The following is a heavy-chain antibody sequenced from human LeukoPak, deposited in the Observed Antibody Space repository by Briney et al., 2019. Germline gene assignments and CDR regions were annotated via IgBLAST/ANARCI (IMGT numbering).Heavy chain of an antibody. J-gene: IGHJ3*02. CDR1: GGSISGYY. V-gene: IGHV4-59*01. CDR2: IYYSGST. Sequence: SETLSLTCSVSGGSISGYYWTWIRQPPGKGLEWIGYIYYSGSTNYNPSLKSRVTLSVDTSKNQFSLKLNSVTAADTAVYFCAREPPGIDDAFDIWGQGTMVTVSS. CDR3: AREPPGIDDAFDI. D-gene: IGHD2-15*01.